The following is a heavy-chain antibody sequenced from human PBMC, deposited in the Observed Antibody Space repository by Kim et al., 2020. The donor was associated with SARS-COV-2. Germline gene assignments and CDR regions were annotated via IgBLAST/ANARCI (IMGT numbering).Heavy chain of an antibody. CDR2: ISWNSGSK. J-gene: IGHJ4*02. V-gene: IGHV3-9*01. CDR3: AQTGRRGIAHDY. CDR1: GFTFDVYA. D-gene: IGHD6-13*01. Sequence: GGSLRLSCAASGFTFDVYAMHWVRQAPGKGLEWVSGISWNSGSKGYADSVKGRFTISRDNAKNSLYLQMNSLRAADTAVYYCAQTGRRGIAHDYWGQGT.